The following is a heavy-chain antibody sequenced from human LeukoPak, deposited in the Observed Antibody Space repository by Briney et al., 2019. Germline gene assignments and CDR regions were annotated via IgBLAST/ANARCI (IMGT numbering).Heavy chain of an antibody. CDR3: ATGVWFGELEGN. CDR2: FDPEDGET. J-gene: IGHJ4*02. CDR1: GYTLTELS. Sequence: ASVKVSCKVSGYTLTELSMHWVRQAPGKGLEWMGGFDPEDGETIYAQKFQGRVTMTEDTSTDTAHMELSSLRSEDTAVYYCATGVWFGELEGNWGQGTLVTVSS. D-gene: IGHD3-10*01. V-gene: IGHV1-24*01.